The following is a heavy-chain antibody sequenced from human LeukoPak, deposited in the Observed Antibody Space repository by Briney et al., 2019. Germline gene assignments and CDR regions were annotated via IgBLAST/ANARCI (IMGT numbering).Heavy chain of an antibody. Sequence: PSETLSLTCTVSGGSISSYYWSWIRHPPGKGLEWIGYIYYSGSTNYNPSLKSRVTISVDTSKNQFSLKLNSVTAADTAVYYCASSSVAGTYYWGQGTLVTVSS. D-gene: IGHD6-19*01. CDR3: ASSSVAGTYY. CDR1: GGSISSYY. CDR2: IYYSGST. J-gene: IGHJ4*02. V-gene: IGHV4-59*01.